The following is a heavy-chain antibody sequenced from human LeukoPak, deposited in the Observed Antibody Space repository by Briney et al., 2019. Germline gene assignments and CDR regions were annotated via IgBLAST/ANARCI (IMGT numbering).Heavy chain of an antibody. J-gene: IGHJ5*02. Sequence: GESLKIYCNASGYDFSTYWIGWVRQVPGKGPEWIGVVYPGDADTRYSPSFQGQVTISADKSINTAYLQWGSLKAADTAIYYCLRLKRRSGYYLWSPAWGQGSLVTVSS. CDR1: GYDFSTYW. V-gene: IGHV5-51*01. D-gene: IGHD3-22*01. CDR3: LRLKRRSGYYLWSPA. CDR2: VYPGDADT.